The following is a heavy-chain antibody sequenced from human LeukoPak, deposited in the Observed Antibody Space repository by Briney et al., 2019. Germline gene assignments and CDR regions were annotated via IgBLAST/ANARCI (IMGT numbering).Heavy chain of an antibody. Sequence: ASVKVSCKASGYTFTGYYMHWVRQAPGQGLEWMGWINPNSGGTNYAQKFQGRVTMTRDTSISTAYMELSRLRSDDTAVYYCASTGIPAALYDYGMDVWGQGTTVTVSS. V-gene: IGHV1-2*02. CDR1: GYTFTGYY. CDR3: ASTGIPAALYDYGMDV. CDR2: INPNSGGT. D-gene: IGHD2-2*01. J-gene: IGHJ6*02.